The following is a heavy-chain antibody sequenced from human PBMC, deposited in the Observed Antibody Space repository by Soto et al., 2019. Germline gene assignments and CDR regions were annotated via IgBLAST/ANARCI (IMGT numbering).Heavy chain of an antibody. D-gene: IGHD4-4*01. CDR3: ARFSEFEDYISWFDP. J-gene: IGHJ5*02. Sequence: GESLKISCKASGYSFTNYWIGWVRQKPGEGLEWMGIVYPGHSDTRYSPSSKGRLTISADKSTSTAYLQWSRLKASDTAMYYCARFSEFEDYISWFDPWGQGTLVTVSS. CDR2: VYPGHSDT. V-gene: IGHV5-51*01. CDR1: GYSFTNYW.